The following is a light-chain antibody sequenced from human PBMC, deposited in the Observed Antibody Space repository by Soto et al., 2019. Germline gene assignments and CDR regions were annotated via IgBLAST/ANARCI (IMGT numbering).Light chain of an antibody. CDR3: QQRSSWPTIT. CDR1: QSARSY. Sequence: VVSQSPSALSLSPGGRASLSCRASQSARSYLAWYQQKPRQAPRLLIYDASNRAPGIPARFSGSGSGTDFTLTISSLEPDDFAVYYCQQRSSWPTITFGQGTLLDIK. J-gene: IGKJ5*01. CDR2: DAS. V-gene: IGKV3-11*01.